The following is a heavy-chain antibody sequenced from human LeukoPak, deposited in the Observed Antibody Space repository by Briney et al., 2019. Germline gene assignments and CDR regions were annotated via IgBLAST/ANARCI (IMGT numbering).Heavy chain of an antibody. V-gene: IGHV3-33*01. J-gene: IGHJ4*02. CDR2: IWNDGITE. CDR1: ASTFRYYG. CDR3: AREGIPAPVPVPYYFDS. Sequence: PGLSLRLSCAASASTFRYYGMHWVRQAPGKGLEWVALIWNDGITERYADSVQGRFTISRDNSKKTLYLQMNSLRAEDTAVYFCAREGIPAPVPVPYYFDSWGQGTLVTVSS. D-gene: IGHD6-13*01.